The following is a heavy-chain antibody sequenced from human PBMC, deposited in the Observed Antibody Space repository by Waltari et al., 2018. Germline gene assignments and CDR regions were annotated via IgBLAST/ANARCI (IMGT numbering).Heavy chain of an antibody. CDR1: GGTFSTYT. CDR2: IIPFLGIS. Sequence: HVQLEQSGAEVKKPGSSVKVSCKASGGTFSTYTVTWVQQAPGQGLEWMGSIIPFLGISKYAQSLQARLTITVDQSTNTGYRELNNLRPEDTGVYYCARSGEMKGTVDYWGQGTLVTVSS. D-gene: IGHD1-1*01. J-gene: IGHJ4*02. V-gene: IGHV1-69*02. CDR3: ARSGEMKGTVDY.